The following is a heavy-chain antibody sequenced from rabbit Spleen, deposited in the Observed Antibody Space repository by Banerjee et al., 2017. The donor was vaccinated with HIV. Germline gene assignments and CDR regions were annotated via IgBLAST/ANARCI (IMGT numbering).Heavy chain of an antibody. CDR2: ISYDGST. CDR1: GSDISSYS. J-gene: IGHJ4*01. V-gene: IGHV1S24*01. Sequence: QEQLKESGGGLVTPGGTLTLTCTASGSDISSYSMGWVRQAPGKGLEYIGYISYDGSTYYASWVNGRFTISKTSTTVDLKMTSLTAADTATYFCARATTGDYSPFNLWGPGTLVTVS. CDR3: ARATTGDYSPFNL. D-gene: IGHD2-1*01.